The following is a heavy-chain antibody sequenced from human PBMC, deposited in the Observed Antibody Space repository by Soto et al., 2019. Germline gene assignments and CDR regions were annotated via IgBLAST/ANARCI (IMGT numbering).Heavy chain of an antibody. J-gene: IGHJ5*02. V-gene: IGHV4-34*01. CDR3: AIGQGVKLFDP. Sequence: SQTLSLSNAVDGVSCSDYYCSWILQPPGKGLEWIGEINHSGSTNYNPSLKSRVTISVDTSKNQFYLKLSSVTAADTAVYYCAIGQGVKLFDPWGKGTLVTVSS. CDR2: INHSGST. D-gene: IGHD2-8*01. CDR1: GVSCSDYY.